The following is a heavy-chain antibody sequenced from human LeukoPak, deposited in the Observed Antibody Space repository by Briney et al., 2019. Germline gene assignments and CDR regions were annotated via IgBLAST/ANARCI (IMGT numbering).Heavy chain of an antibody. CDR3: AKSGASIAARPMDY. CDR2: ISGSGGST. V-gene: IGHV3-23*01. J-gene: IGHJ4*02. D-gene: IGHD6-6*01. CDR1: EFTFNSYA. Sequence: PGGSLRLSCAASEFTFNSYAMSWIPQAPGKALEGVSAISGSGGSTYYADSVRGRLTISRDNSKNTLYLQMNSLRAEDTAVYYCAKSGASIAARPMDYWGQGTLVTVSS.